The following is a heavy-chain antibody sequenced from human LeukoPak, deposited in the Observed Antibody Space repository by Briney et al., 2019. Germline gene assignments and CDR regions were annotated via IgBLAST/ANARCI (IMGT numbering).Heavy chain of an antibody. Sequence: GGSLRLSCAASGFTFSSYAMSWVRQAPGKGLEWVSAISGSGGSTYYADSVKGRFTISRDSSKNTLYLQMNSLRAEDTAVYYCAKSYGSGSHYGMDVWGQGTTVTVSS. V-gene: IGHV3-23*01. CDR2: ISGSGGST. J-gene: IGHJ6*02. CDR1: GFTFSSYA. D-gene: IGHD3-10*01. CDR3: AKSYGSGSHYGMDV.